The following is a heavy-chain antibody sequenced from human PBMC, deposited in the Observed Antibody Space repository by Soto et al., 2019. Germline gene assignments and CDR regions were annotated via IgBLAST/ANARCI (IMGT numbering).Heavy chain of an antibody. CDR1: GGTFSSYA. Sequence: QVQLVQAGAEVKKPGSSVKVSCKASGGTFSSYAISWVRQAPGQGLEWMGGIIPIFGTANYAQKFQGRVTITADESPSTAYMELSSLRSEDTAVYYGARAGRGKEMAKSTFDYWGQGTLVTVSS. J-gene: IGHJ4*02. V-gene: IGHV1-69*01. CDR3: ARAGRGKEMAKSTFDY. CDR2: IIPIFGTA. D-gene: IGHD5-12*01.